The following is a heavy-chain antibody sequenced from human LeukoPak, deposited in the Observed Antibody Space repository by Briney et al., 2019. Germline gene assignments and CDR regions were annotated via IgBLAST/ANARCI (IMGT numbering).Heavy chain of an antibody. CDR3: ARAGSGSGWYFDY. Sequence: ASVKVSCKASGYDFTSVGITWVRQAPGQGREWMGWISPYNGNTRYVQKLQGRVTMTTDTSTSTAYRELRSLRFDDTAVYYCARAGSGSGWYFDYWGQGTLVTVSA. V-gene: IGHV1-18*01. D-gene: IGHD6-19*01. J-gene: IGHJ4*02. CDR2: ISPYNGNT. CDR1: GYDFTSVG.